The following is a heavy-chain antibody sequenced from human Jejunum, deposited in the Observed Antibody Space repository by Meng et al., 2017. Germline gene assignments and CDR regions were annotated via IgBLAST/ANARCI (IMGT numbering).Heavy chain of an antibody. D-gene: IGHD1-7*01. Sequence: ASVKVSCKTSGYTFTDYYMHWVRQAPGQGLEWRGWINLNSGGTNYPQKFQGRVSMTRDTSISTAYMELTRLRSDDTAVYYCARKNYNGMDVWGQGTMVTVPS. CDR3: ARKNYNGMDV. V-gene: IGHV1-2*02. CDR2: INLNSGGT. J-gene: IGHJ6*02. CDR1: GYTFTDYY.